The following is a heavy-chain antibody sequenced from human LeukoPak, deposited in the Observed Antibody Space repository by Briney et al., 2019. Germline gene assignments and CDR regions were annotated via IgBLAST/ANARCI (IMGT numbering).Heavy chain of an antibody. CDR1: GYTFTSYD. D-gene: IGHD3-10*01. V-gene: IGHV1-8*01. J-gene: IGHJ4*02. CDR2: MNPNSGNT. CDR3: AREKKGSGSYRKFDY. Sequence: ASVKVSCKASGYTFTSYDINWVRQATGRGLEWMGWMNPNSGNTGYAQKFQGRVTMTRNTSISTAYMELSSLRSEDTAVYYCAREKKGSGSYRKFDYWGQGTLVTVSS.